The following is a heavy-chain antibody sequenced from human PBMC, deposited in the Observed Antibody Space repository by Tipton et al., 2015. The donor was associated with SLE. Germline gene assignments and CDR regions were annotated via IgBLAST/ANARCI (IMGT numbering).Heavy chain of an antibody. CDR1: GGSISSHY. Sequence: TLSLTCTVSGGSISSHYWSWIRQPPGKGLEWIGYIYYSGSTNYNPSLKSRVTISVDTSKNQFSLKLSSVTAADTAVYYCARDKGRSPDFGVVIYYFDYWGQGTLVTVSS. CDR3: ARDKGRSPDFGVVIYYFDY. CDR2: IYYSGST. D-gene: IGHD3-3*01. J-gene: IGHJ4*02. V-gene: IGHV4-59*11.